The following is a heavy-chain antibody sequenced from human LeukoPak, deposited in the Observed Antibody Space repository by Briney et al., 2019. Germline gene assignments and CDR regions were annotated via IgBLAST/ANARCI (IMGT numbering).Heavy chain of an antibody. CDR2: INHSGST. V-gene: IGHV4-34*01. D-gene: IGHD5-18*01. J-gene: IGHJ5*02. CDR1: GGSFSGYY. Sequence: SETLSLTCAVYGGSFSGYYWSWIRQPPGKGLEWIGEINHSGSTNYNPSRKSRVTISVDTSKNQFSLKLSSVTAADTAVYYCARDAFGYEEAWFDPWGQGTLVTVSS. CDR3: ARDAFGYEEAWFDP.